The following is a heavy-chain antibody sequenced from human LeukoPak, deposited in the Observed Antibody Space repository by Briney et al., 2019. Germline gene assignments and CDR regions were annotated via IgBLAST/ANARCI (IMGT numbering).Heavy chain of an antibody. D-gene: IGHD3-10*01. CDR3: ARAPDYGSGSLFDY. CDR2: IYYSGST. V-gene: IGHV4-59*01. CDR1: GGSFSGYY. J-gene: IGHJ4*02. Sequence: PSETLSLTCAVYGGSFSGYYWSWIRQPPGKGLEWIGYIYYSGSTNYNPSLKSRVTISVDTSKNQFSLKLSSVTAADTAVYYCARAPDYGSGSLFDYWGQGTLVTVSS.